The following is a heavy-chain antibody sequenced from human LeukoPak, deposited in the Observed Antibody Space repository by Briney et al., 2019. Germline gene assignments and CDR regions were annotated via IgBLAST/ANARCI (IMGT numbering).Heavy chain of an antibody. Sequence: GGSLRLSCAVSGFTFSSYGMHWVRQAPGKGLEWVAVISYDGSNKYYGDSVKGRFTISRDNAKNTLYLEMNSLRAEDTAVYYCARDRYCTTTRCSDYWGQGTLVTVSS. J-gene: IGHJ4*02. CDR3: ARDRYCTTTRCSDY. CDR1: GFTFSSYG. D-gene: IGHD2-2*01. CDR2: ISYDGSNK. V-gene: IGHV3-30*03.